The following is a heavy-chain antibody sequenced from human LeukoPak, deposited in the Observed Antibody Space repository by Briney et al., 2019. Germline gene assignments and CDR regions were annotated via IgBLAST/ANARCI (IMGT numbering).Heavy chain of an antibody. J-gene: IGHJ3*02. Sequence: ASVKVSCKASGYTFTSYDINWARQATGQGLEWMGWMNPNSGNTGYAQKFQVRVTMTRNTSISTAYMELTSLRSDDTAVYYCARDTSNNGFWSDHDAFDIWGQGTMVTVSS. CDR2: MNPNSGNT. D-gene: IGHD3-3*01. CDR1: GYTFTSYD. CDR3: ARDTSNNGFWSDHDAFDI. V-gene: IGHV1-8*01.